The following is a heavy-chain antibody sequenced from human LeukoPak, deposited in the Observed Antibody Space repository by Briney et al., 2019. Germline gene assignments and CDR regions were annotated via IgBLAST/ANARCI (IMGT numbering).Heavy chain of an antibody. D-gene: IGHD5-24*01. CDR1: GYTFTCYD. V-gene: IGHV1-8*01. CDR2: MNPNSGNT. J-gene: IGHJ4*02. Sequence: ASVKVSCKASGYTFTCYDINWVRQATGQGLEWMGWMNPNSGNTGYAQKFQGRVTMTRNTSISTAYMELSSLRSEDTAVYYCARGARRDGYNYKYWGQGTLVTVSS. CDR3: ARGARRDGYNYKY.